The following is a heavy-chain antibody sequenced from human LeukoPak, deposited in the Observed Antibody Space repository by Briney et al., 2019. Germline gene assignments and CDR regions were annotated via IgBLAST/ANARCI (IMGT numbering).Heavy chain of an antibody. CDR1: GGSISSSSYY. CDR3: ASILTPYYDILTGYPAYYYYYMDV. J-gene: IGHJ6*03. D-gene: IGHD3-9*01. CDR2: IYYSGST. V-gene: IGHV4-39*01. Sequence: SETLSLTCTVSGGSISSSSYYWGWIRQPPGEGLEWIGSIYYSGSTYYNPSLKSRVTISVDTSKNQFSLKLSSVTAADTAVYYCASILTPYYDILTGYPAYYYYYMDVWGKGTTVTISS.